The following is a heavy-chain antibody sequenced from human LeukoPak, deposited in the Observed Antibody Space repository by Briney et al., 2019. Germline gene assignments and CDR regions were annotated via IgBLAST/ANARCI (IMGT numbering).Heavy chain of an antibody. Sequence: SGTLSLTCGVSGGSISNTNWWSCVRQPPGQGLEWIGEISLTGLTHYNPSLESRVTVSLDKSKNQLSLNLSSVTAADTAVYYCSRENGAFSPFGYWGQGTLVTVSS. CDR1: GGSISNTNW. CDR2: ISLTGLT. CDR3: SRENGAFSPFGY. V-gene: IGHV4-4*02. J-gene: IGHJ4*02. D-gene: IGHD2-8*01.